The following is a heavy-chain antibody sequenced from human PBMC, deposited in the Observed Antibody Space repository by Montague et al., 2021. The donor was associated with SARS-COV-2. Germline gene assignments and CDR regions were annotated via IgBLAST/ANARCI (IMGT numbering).Heavy chain of an antibody. CDR3: ASGHIVGPGARGLED. CDR2: IHYXGYT. Sequence: SETLSLTCTVSGGSFTSYPCNSVFWRWIQRTPGKELERLGWIHYXGYTHYNPSLMSRVTISIDTSKRYFSLRLSFRTATDTAVYDCASGHIVGPGARGLEDWGQGTLVTVSS. J-gene: IGHJ4*02. V-gene: IGHV4-61*03. CDR1: GGSFTSYPCNSVF. D-gene: IGHD1-26*01.